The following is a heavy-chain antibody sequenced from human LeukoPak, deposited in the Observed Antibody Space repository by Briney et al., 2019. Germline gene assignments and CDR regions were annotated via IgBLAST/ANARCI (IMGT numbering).Heavy chain of an antibody. J-gene: IGHJ6*03. CDR2: ISGSGGRT. V-gene: IGHV3-23*01. D-gene: IGHD3-10*01. Sequence: PGGSLRLSCAASGFTLSSYGMSWVRQAPGKGLEWVSTISGSGGRTYYADSVKGRFTISRDNSKNTLYLQMNSLRAEDTALYYCAKPQTYGSETYYYYYYYMDVWGKGTTVTVSS. CDR3: AKPQTYGSETYYYYYYYMDV. CDR1: GFTLSSYG.